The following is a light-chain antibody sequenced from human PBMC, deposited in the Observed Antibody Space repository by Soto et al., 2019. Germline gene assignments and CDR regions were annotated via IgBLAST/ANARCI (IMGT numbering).Light chain of an antibody. V-gene: IGLV1-44*01. CDR3: AVWDGSLKAWV. CDR2: NND. CDR1: SSNIGTYS. J-gene: IGLJ3*02. Sequence: QSVLTQSPSASGTPGQRVTISCSGSSSNIGTYSVAWCQQYPGTAPKLLIYNNDQRPSGVPDRFSGSKSGTSASLAISGLQSEDEADYYCAVWDGSLKAWVFGGGTKLTVL.